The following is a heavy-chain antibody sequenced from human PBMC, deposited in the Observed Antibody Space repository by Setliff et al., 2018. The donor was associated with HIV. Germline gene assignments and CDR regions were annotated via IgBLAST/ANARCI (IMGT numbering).Heavy chain of an antibody. J-gene: IGHJ4*01. V-gene: IGHV3-23*01. D-gene: IGHD2-15*01. Sequence: PGGSLRLSCAASGFTFNTYAMSWVRQAPGKGLEWVSVISGSGASTFYADSVKGRFTIARDNSKNTLYLQMNGLRVEDTAVYYCAKDGISGGAYPPYYFDYRGHGTLVTVSS. CDR1: GFTFNTYA. CDR3: AKDGISGGAYPPYYFDY. CDR2: ISGSGAST.